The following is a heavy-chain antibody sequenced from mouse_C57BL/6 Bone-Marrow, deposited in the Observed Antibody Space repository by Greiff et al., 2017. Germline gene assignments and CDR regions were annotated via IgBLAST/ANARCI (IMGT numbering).Heavy chain of an antibody. V-gene: IGHV1-55*01. CDR3: ASTLIAY. D-gene: IGHD6-1*01. Sequence: QVQLQQPGAELVKPGASVKMSCKASGYTFTSYWITWVKQRTGQGLEWIGDIYPGSGSTNYNEKFKSKDTLTVDTSSSTAHMQLSSVTSEDSAVYCCASTLIAYWGQGTLVTVSA. CDR2: IYPGSGST. CDR1: GYTFTSYW. J-gene: IGHJ3*01.